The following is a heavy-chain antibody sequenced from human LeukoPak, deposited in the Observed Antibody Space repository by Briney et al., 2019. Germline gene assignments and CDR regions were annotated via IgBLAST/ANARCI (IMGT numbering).Heavy chain of an antibody. V-gene: IGHV3-23*01. D-gene: IGHD1-26*01. CDR3: AKDQEEAWELPPGFDY. Sequence: PGGSLRLSCAASGFTFSSYAMSWVRQAPGKGLEWVSAISGSGGSTYYADSVKGRFTISRDNSKNTLYLQMNSLRAEDTAVYYCAKDQEEAWELPPGFDYWGQGTLVTVSS. CDR2: ISGSGGST. J-gene: IGHJ4*02. CDR1: GFTFSSYA.